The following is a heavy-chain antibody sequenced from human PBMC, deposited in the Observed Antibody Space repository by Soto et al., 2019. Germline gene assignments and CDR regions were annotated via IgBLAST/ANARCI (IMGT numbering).Heavy chain of an antibody. V-gene: IGHV1-24*01. J-gene: IGHJ4*02. CDR1: GYTLTELS. Sequence: ASVKVSCKVSGYTLTELSMHWVRQAPGKGLEWMGGFDPEDGETIYAQKFQGRVTMTEDTSTDTAYMELSSLRSEDTAVYYRALRGYSYGLYYFDYWGQGTLVTVSS. D-gene: IGHD5-18*01. CDR3: ALRGYSYGLYYFDY. CDR2: FDPEDGET.